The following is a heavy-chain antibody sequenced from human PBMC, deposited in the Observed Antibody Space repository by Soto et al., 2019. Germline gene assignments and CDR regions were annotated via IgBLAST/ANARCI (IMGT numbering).Heavy chain of an antibody. Sequence: QVQLVQSGAEVKKPGSSVKVSCKASGGTFSSYAISWVRQAPGQGLEWMGGIIPIFGTANYEQKVQGRVTITADESTSTAYMGLSSLRFEDTAVYYCARSGRLLEWLLYHWGQGTLVTVSS. J-gene: IGHJ5*02. CDR2: IIPIFGTA. D-gene: IGHD3-3*01. CDR1: GGTFSSYA. CDR3: ARSGRLLEWLLYH. V-gene: IGHV1-69*01.